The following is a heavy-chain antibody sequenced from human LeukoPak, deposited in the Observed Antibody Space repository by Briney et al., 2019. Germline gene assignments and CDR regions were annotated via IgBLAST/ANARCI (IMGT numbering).Heavy chain of an antibody. CDR3: ARRRIVATIDY. D-gene: IGHD5-12*01. J-gene: IGHJ4*02. CDR1: GGSISSSDYY. V-gene: IGHV4-39*01. Sequence: SETLSLTCTVSGGSISSSDYYWGWIRQPPGKGLEWIGSIYYSGSTYYNPSLKSRVTISVDTSKNQFSLKLSSVSAADTAVYYCARRRIVATIDYWGQGTLVTVSS. CDR2: IYYSGST.